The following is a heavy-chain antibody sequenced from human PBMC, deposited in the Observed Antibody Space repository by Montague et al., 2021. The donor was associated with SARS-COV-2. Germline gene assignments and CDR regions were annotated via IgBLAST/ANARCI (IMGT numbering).Heavy chain of an antibody. CDR2: INHGGST. J-gene: IGHJ6*03. Sequence: SETLSLTCAVHGTSFSGYYWNWIRQPPGKGLEWIGEINHGGSTKYSPSLKSRLTISADTSKNQFSLKLTSVAAADTAVYYCARLRDGVVPSPILGVGPYYSYDYMGVWGGGATVTVS. CDR3: ARLRDGVVPSPILGVGPYYSYDYMGV. CDR1: GTSFSGYY. D-gene: IGHD3-10*01. V-gene: IGHV4-34*01.